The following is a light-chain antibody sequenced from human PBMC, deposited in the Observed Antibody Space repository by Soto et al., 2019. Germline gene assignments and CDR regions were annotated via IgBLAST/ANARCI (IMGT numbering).Light chain of an antibody. V-gene: IGLV2-11*01. J-gene: IGLJ1*01. Sequence: QSALTQPRSVSGSPGQSVTVSCIGTSSDAGDYNSVSWYQQHPGKAPKLMIYDVSKRPSGVPDRFSGSKSGNTASLTISGLQAEDEADYYCCSYVGGYSYVFGIGTRSPS. CDR1: SSDAGDYNS. CDR2: DVS. CDR3: CSYVGGYSYV.